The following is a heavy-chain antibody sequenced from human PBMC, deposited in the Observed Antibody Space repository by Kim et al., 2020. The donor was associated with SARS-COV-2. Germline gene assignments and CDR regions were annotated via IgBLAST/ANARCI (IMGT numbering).Heavy chain of an antibody. Sequence: SETLSLTCGVSGGSLSGYYWSWLRQTPGKGLEWIGEISHSGGTNYNPALTSRVTMSVDTTKNQFSLRLRSLTAADTAVYYCASLILPGSSSRRNYYFMDVWGQGASVTVSS. D-gene: IGHD6-13*01. CDR1: GGSLSGYY. V-gene: IGHV4-34*01. CDR3: ASLILPGSSSRRNYYFMDV. CDR2: ISHSGGT. J-gene: IGHJ6*03.